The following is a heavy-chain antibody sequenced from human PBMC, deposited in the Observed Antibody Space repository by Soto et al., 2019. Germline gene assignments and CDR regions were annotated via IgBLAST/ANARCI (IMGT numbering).Heavy chain of an antibody. CDR2: ISGSGGST. CDR3: AKLGFRALSSSWPAFD. CDR1: GFTFSSYA. J-gene: IGHJ6*02. Sequence: EVQLLESGGGLVQPGGSLSLSCAASGFTFSSYAMSWVRQAPGKGLEWVSAISGSGGSTYYADSVKGRFTISRDNSKNTLYLQMNSLRAEDTAVYYCAKLGFRALSSSWPAFDWGQGTTVTVSS. D-gene: IGHD6-13*01. V-gene: IGHV3-23*01.